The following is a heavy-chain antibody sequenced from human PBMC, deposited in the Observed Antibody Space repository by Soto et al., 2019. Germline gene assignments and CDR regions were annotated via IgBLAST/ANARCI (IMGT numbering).Heavy chain of an antibody. V-gene: IGHV3-30*18. CDR3: AKGVTYGMDV. CDR1: GFTFSSYG. CDR2: ISYDGSNK. Sequence: GGSLRLSCAASGFTFSSYGMHWVRQAPGKGLEWVAVISYDGSNKYYADSVKGRFTISRDNSKNTLYLQMNSLRAEDTAVYYCAKGVTYGMDVWGQGTTVTAP. D-gene: IGHD2-21*02. J-gene: IGHJ6*02.